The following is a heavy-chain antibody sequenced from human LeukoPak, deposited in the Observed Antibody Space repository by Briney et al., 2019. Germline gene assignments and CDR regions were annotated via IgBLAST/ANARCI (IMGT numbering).Heavy chain of an antibody. J-gene: IGHJ3*02. V-gene: IGHV3-23*01. CDR2: ISGSGGST. D-gene: IGHD3-22*01. CDR3: AKDHSTPLYYYDSSARDAFDI. CDR1: GFTFSSYA. Sequence: GGSLRLSCAASGFTFSSYAVSWVRQAPGKGLEWVSAISGSGGSTYYADSVKGRFTISRDNSKNTLYLQMNSLRAEDTAVYYCAKDHSTPLYYYDSSARDAFDIWGQGTMVTVSS.